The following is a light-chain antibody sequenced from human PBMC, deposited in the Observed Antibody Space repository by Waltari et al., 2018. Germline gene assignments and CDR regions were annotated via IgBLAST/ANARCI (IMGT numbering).Light chain of an antibody. Sequence: SYELTQPPSVSVSPGQTASITCSGDELGDKYACWYQQKPGRSPVLVIYQDSKRPSGIPERFSGSNSGNTATLTISGTQAMDEADYYCQAWDSSTGVVFGGGTKLTVL. V-gene: IGLV3-1*01. J-gene: IGLJ2*01. CDR1: ELGDKY. CDR2: QDS. CDR3: QAWDSSTGVV.